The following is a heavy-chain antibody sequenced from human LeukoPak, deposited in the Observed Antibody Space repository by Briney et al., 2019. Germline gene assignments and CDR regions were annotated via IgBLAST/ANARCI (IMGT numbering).Heavy chain of an antibody. CDR3: ARAHYDFWSEGYYMDV. D-gene: IGHD3-3*01. Sequence: GGSLTLSCAASGFNFSSYGMHWVRQAPGKGLEWVAVIWYDGSNKYYADSVKGRFTISRDNSKNTLYLQMNSLRAEDTAVYYCARAHYDFWSEGYYMDVWGKGTTVTVSS. J-gene: IGHJ6*03. CDR2: IWYDGSNK. CDR1: GFNFSSYG. V-gene: IGHV3-33*01.